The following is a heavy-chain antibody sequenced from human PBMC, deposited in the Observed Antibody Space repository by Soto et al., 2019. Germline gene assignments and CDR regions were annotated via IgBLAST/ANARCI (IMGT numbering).Heavy chain of an antibody. J-gene: IGHJ5*02. V-gene: IGHV4-61*01. D-gene: IGHD3-9*01. CDR3: ARAQYDILTGYDWFDP. CDR1: GGSVSSDRNY. CDR2: VYYSGTT. Sequence: QVQLQESGPGLVKPSETLSLTCSVSGGSVSSDRNYWSWIRQSPGRGLEWIGYVYYSGTTNYNPSLKSRVTITRETSTNQFSLKMTSVTAADTAVYYCARAQYDILTGYDWFDPWGQGILVTVSS.